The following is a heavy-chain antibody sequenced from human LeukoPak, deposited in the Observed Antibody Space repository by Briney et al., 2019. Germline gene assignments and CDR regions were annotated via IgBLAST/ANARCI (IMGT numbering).Heavy chain of an antibody. CDR1: GYTFTDYY. CDR2: INPNSGGT. Sequence: GASVKVSYKASGYTFTDYYMQWVRQAPGQGLEWMGRINPNSGGTNYAQKFQGRVTMTRDTSISTAYMDLSSLRSDDTAVYYCAIGIPAAGTFDCWGQGTLVTVSS. CDR3: AIGIPAAGTFDC. D-gene: IGHD6-13*01. J-gene: IGHJ4*02. V-gene: IGHV1-2*06.